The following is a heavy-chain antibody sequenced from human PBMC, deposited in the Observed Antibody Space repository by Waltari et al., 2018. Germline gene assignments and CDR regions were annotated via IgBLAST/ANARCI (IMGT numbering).Heavy chain of an antibody. CDR3: ARDRNAASGSFYYYYGMDV. Sequence: QVQLVQSGAEVKKPGSSVKVSCKASGGTFSSYTISWVRQAPGQGLEWMGRIIPILGIANYAQKFQGRVTMTRDTSISTAYMELSSLRSDDTAVYYCARDRNAASGSFYYYYGMDVWGQGTTVTVSS. D-gene: IGHD1-1*01. J-gene: IGHJ6*02. CDR2: IIPILGIA. CDR1: GGTFSSYT. V-gene: IGHV1-69*08.